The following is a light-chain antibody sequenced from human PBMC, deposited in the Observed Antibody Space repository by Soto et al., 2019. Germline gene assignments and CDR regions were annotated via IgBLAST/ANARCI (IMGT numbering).Light chain of an antibody. CDR2: DAY. CDR1: QSVRTY. J-gene: IGKJ5*01. V-gene: IGKV3-11*01. CDR3: QTRNNWPQIT. Sequence: IVLTQSPVTLSLSPGERATLSFRASQSVRTYLAWYQVKPGQAPRLLIYDAYRRASGVPARFSGSGSGTDLTLTIRSLEPEDFALYYCQTRNNWPQITFGQGTRLEIX.